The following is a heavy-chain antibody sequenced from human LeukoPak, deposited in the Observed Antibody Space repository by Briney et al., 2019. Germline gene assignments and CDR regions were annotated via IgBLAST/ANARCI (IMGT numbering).Heavy chain of an antibody. V-gene: IGHV4-59*01. Sequence: PSETLSLTCTVSGGSISSYYWSWIRQPPGKGLEWIGYIYYSGSTNYNPSLKSRVTISVDTSKNQFSLKLSSVTAADTAVYYCARSVSSGYYQYYFDYWGQGTLVTVSS. CDR2: IYYSGST. CDR1: GGSISSYY. D-gene: IGHD3-22*01. CDR3: ARSVSSGYYQYYFDY. J-gene: IGHJ4*02.